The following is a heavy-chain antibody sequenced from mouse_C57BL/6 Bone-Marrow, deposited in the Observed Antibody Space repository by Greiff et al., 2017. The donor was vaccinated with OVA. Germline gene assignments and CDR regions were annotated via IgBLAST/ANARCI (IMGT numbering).Heavy chain of an antibody. D-gene: IGHD1-1*01. CDR2: FYPGSGSI. V-gene: IGHV1-62-2*01. CDR1: GYTFTEYT. J-gene: IGHJ1*03. Sequence: QVQLQQSGAELVKPGASVKLSCKASGYTFTEYTIHWVKQRSGQGLEWIGWFYPGSGSIKYNEKFKDKATLTADKSSSSVYMELSRLTSEDSAVYVGARHEVGGTTVVATRYFDVWGTGTTVTVSS. CDR3: ARHEVGGTTVVATRYFDV.